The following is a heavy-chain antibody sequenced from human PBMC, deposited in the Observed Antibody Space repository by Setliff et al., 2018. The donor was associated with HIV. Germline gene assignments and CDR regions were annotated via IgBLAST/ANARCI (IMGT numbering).Heavy chain of an antibody. D-gene: IGHD3-22*01. V-gene: IGHV5-51*01. Sequence: GESLKISCKGSGYSFTSYWIGWVRQMPGKGLEWMGIIYPGDSDTGYSPSFQGQVTISADKSISTAYLQWSSLKASDTAMYYCARAYYYDSSGYYHIYPDAFDIWGQGTMVTVSS. J-gene: IGHJ3*02. CDR1: GYSFTSYW. CDR3: ARAYYYDSSGYYHIYPDAFDI. CDR2: IYPGDSDT.